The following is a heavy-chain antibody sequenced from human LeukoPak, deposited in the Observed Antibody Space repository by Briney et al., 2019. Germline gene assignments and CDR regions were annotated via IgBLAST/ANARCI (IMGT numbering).Heavy chain of an antibody. V-gene: IGHV3-23*01. D-gene: IGHD6-19*01. CDR1: GFTFSSYA. CDR3: AKVGVAGGYYWFDP. Sequence: GGSLRLSCAASGFTFSSYAVSWVRQAPGKGLEWVSAITGSGGYTYYADSVKGRFTISRDNSKNTLYLQMNSLRAEDTAIYYCAKVGVAGGYYWFDPWGQGTLVTVSS. J-gene: IGHJ5*02. CDR2: ITGSGGYT.